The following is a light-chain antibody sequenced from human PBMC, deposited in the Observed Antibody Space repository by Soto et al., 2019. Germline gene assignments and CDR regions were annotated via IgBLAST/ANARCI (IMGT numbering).Light chain of an antibody. J-gene: IGKJ4*01. CDR1: QDIGKS. CDR2: AAS. CDR3: QQYHNLPLT. V-gene: IGKV1-33*01. Sequence: DIQMTQSPSSLSASVGDRVTISCQANQDIGKSLNWYRQKPGEAPELLIYAASNLETGVPSRLRGGGSATDFTLTISSLQAEDVATYYCQQYHNLPLTFGGGAKVEMK.